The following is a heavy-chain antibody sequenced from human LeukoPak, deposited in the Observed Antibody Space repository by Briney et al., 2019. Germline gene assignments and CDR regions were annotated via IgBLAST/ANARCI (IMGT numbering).Heavy chain of an antibody. V-gene: IGHV3-48*03. CDR1: GFTFSDYE. CDR3: AELGITMIGGV. CDR2: ISNSGSTI. D-gene: IGHD3-10*02. J-gene: IGHJ6*04. Sequence: GGSLRLSCTASGFTFSDYEMNWVRQATGKGLEWVAYISNSGSTINYADSVKGRFTISRDNAKNSLYLQINSLRAEDTAVYYCAELGITMIGGVWGKGTTVTISS.